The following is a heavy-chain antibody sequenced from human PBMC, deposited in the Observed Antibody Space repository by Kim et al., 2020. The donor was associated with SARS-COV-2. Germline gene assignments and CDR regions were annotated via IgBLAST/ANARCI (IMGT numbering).Heavy chain of an antibody. V-gene: IGHV3-48*03. CDR3: VRFSGRSTFYY. Sequence: GGSLRLSCVASGFIFSYDAMTWVRQAPGKGLEWISYISDDGDTTYYADSVKGRFTISGDNARNSVYLQMSSLRAEDTAVYYCVRFSGRSTFYYWGQGALVTVSS. CDR2: ISDDGDTT. J-gene: IGHJ4*02. D-gene: IGHD1-26*01. CDR1: GFIFSYDA.